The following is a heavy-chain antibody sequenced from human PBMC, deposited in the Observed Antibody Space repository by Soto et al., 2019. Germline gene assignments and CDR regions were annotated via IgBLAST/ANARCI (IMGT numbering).Heavy chain of an antibody. Sequence: GGSLRLSCAASGFTFSSYAMHWVRQAPGKGLEYVSAISSNGGSTYYANSVKGRFTISRDDSKNTVYLQMDSLKTEDTAVYYCTHLLSLAHPYSYLWGQGTQVTVSS. D-gene: IGHD2-21*01. V-gene: IGHV3-64*01. CDR1: GFTFSSYA. CDR2: ISSNGGST. CDR3: THLLSLAHPYSYL. J-gene: IGHJ4*02.